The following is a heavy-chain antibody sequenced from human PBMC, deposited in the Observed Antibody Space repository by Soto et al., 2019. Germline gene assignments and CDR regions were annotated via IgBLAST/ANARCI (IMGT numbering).Heavy chain of an antibody. CDR3: ARDRSTPRPLVAFDI. J-gene: IGHJ3*02. CDR2: IYYSGST. V-gene: IGHV4-39*07. CDR1: GGSISSSSYY. Sequence: SETLSLTCTVSGGSISSSSYYWGWIRQPPGKGLEWIGSIYYSGSTYYNPSLKSRVTISVDTSKNQFSLKLSSVTAADTAVYYCARDRSTPRPLVAFDIWGQGTMVTVSS. D-gene: IGHD6-6*01.